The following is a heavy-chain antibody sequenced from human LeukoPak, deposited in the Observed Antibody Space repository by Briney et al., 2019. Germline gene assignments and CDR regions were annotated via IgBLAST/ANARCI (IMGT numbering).Heavy chain of an antibody. CDR2: INHSGST. D-gene: IGHD3-9*01. Sequence: PSETLSLTCAVYGGSFSGYYWSWIRQPPEKGLEWIGEINHSGSTNYNPSLKSRVTISVDTSKNQFSLKLSSVTAADTAVYYCARGRRYFDWLFPFDYWGQGTLVTVSS. V-gene: IGHV4-34*01. CDR1: GGSFSGYY. CDR3: ARGRRYFDWLFPFDY. J-gene: IGHJ4*02.